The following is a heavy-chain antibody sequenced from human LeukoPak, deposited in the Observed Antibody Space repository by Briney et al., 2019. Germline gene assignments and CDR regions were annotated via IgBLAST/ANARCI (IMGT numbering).Heavy chain of an antibody. CDR1: GFTVSSNY. D-gene: IGHD6-13*01. J-gene: IGHJ4*02. Sequence: PGGSLRLSCAASGFTVSSNYMSWVRQAPGKGLEWVSVIYSGGSTYYADSVKGRFTISRDNSKNTLYLQMNSLRAEDTAVYYCARAYSSRTFDYWGQGTVVTVSS. CDR2: IYSGGST. V-gene: IGHV3-53*01. CDR3: ARAYSSRTFDY.